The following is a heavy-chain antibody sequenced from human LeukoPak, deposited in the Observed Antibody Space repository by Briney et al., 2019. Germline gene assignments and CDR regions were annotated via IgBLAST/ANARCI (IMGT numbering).Heavy chain of an antibody. V-gene: IGHV4-31*03. Sequence: SETLSLTCTVSGGSINSAGYYWTWIRQHPGKGLEWIGYIYRSGSIYYNLSLKSRVTISIDTSKNQFALKLSSVTAADTAVYYCARTQMTAMVSWFDPWGQGTLVTVSS. CDR3: ARTQMTAMVSWFDP. CDR1: GGSINSAGYY. D-gene: IGHD5-18*01. CDR2: IYRSGSI. J-gene: IGHJ5*02.